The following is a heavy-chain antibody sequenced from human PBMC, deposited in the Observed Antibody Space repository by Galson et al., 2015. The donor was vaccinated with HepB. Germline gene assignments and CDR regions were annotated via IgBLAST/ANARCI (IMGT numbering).Heavy chain of an antibody. CDR3: ARVEAVRGYAGE. D-gene: IGHD3-16*01. J-gene: IGHJ4*02. CDR1: GGTFSSYA. Sequence: SVKVSCKASGGTFSSYAISWVRQAPGQGLEWMGGIIPIFGTANYAQKFQGRVTITADESTSTAYMELSSLRSEDTAVYYCARVEAVRGYAGEWGQGTLVTVSS. CDR2: IIPIFGTA. V-gene: IGHV1-69*13.